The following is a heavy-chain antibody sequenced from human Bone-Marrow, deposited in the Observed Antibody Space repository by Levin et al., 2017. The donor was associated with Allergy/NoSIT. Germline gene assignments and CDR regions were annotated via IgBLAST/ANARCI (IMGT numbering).Heavy chain of an antibody. D-gene: IGHD6-19*01. CDR2: ITTSGGGT. CDR1: GFSISTYA. Sequence: GGSLRLSCAASGFSISTYAMAWVRQAPGKGLEWVAAITTSGGGTYYADSIKGRFTISRDKSKHTVSLQMSSLRADDPALYYCAKDHGVAGIRYWYFDLWGRGTLVTVSS. V-gene: IGHV3-23*01. J-gene: IGHJ2*01. CDR3: AKDHGVAGIRYWYFDL.